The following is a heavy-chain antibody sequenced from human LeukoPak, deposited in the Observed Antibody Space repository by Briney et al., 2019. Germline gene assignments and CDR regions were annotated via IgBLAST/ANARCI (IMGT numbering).Heavy chain of an antibody. V-gene: IGHV3-7*01. CDR2: IRPDGSVD. J-gene: IGHJ4*02. Sequence: PGGSLRLSCAASGFTFRNHWMSWVRQAPGKGMEWVASIRPDGSVDYYMDSVKGRFTISRHNAGNSLYLQMNGLRAEDAAVYYCARLMGSVTTYDYWGQGTLVTVSS. CDR3: ARLMGSVTTYDY. CDR1: GFTFRNHW. D-gene: IGHD4-11*01.